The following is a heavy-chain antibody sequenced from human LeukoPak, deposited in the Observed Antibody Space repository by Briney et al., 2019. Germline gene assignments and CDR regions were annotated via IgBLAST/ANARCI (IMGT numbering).Heavy chain of an antibody. Sequence: GGSLRLSCAASGFSFSNSWMTWVRQAPGSGLEWVASIKPDGSEGYYVDSVKGRFTTSRDNAKNSLYLQMNSLRAEDTAVYHCTTQYSSSSSSWGQGTLVTVSS. D-gene: IGHD6-6*01. CDR2: IKPDGSEG. J-gene: IGHJ5*02. CDR1: GFSFSNSW. V-gene: IGHV3-7*01. CDR3: TTQYSSSSSS.